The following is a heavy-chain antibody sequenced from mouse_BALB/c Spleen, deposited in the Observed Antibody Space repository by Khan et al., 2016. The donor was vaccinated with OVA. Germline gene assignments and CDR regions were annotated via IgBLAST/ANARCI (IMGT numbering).Heavy chain of an antibody. CDR3: ARIKKIVATYFDY. J-gene: IGHJ2*01. CDR1: GYTFTSYW. Sequence: QVRLQQSGAELVKAGASVKMSCKASGYTFTSYWMHWVKQRLGQGLEWFAETNPTNGRTYYNEKFKSKATLTGAKSSSTAYMLLSGPTFEDSAVYYCARIKKIVATYFDYWGQGTTLTVSS. V-gene: IGHV1S81*02. CDR2: TNPTNGRT. D-gene: IGHD1-1*01.